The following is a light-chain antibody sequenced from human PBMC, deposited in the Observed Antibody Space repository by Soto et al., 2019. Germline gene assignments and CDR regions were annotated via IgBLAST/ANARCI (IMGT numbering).Light chain of an antibody. CDR1: SSDVGAFDY. J-gene: IGLJ2*01. Sequence: QSVLTQPPSASGSPGQSVSISCTGTSSDVGAFDYVSWYQQHPGKVPKLIIYEVTKRPSGVPDRFSGSKSGNTASLTVSGLQAEDEADYYCSSYSGSDSVLFGGGTKVTVL. V-gene: IGLV2-8*01. CDR3: SSYSGSDSVL. CDR2: EVT.